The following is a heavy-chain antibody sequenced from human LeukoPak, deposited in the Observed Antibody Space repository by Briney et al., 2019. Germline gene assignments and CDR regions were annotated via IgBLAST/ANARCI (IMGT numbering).Heavy chain of an antibody. D-gene: IGHD1-26*01. J-gene: IGHJ4*02. Sequence: GGSLRLSCAASGFTFSRYAMSWVGQAPGRGLEGVSAVGGSGETTYYADSVKGRFTISRDNSKNTLYMQMSSLRADDTALYYCAKAQIHTGNCQTYYFAYWGQGTLVTVSS. V-gene: IGHV3-23*01. CDR3: AKAQIHTGNCQTYYFAY. CDR1: GFTFSRYA. CDR2: VGGSGETT.